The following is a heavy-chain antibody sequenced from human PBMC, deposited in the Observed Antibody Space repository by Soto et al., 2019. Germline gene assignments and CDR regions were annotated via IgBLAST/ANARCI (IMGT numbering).Heavy chain of an antibody. CDR1: GFTFSSYA. CDR2: ISGSGGST. V-gene: IGHV3-23*01. J-gene: IGHJ6*02. Sequence: GGSLRLSCAASGFTFSSYAMSWVRQAPGKGLEWVSAISGSGGSTYYADSVKGRFTISRDNSKNTLYLQMHSLRAEDTAVYYWAKLGGPGTKTYYYYDCGMDVWGQGTTVTVSS. D-gene: IGHD1-1*01. CDR3: AKLGGPGTKTYYYYDCGMDV.